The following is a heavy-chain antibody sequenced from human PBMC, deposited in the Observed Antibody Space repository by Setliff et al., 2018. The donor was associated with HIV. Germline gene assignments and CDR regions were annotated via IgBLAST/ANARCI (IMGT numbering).Heavy chain of an antibody. CDR1: GFTFTNYA. CDR3: ARDMVWYGSDI. D-gene: IGHD2-8*01. V-gene: IGHV3-23*01. CDR2: LSVRGDNT. Sequence: PGGSLRLSCAASGFTFTNYAMTWVRQTPGKGLEWVSDLSVRGDNTDFADSVKGRFTISRDNSKNTLYLEMHSLRSEDTAVHYCARDMVWYGSDIWGQGTLVTVSS. J-gene: IGHJ3*02.